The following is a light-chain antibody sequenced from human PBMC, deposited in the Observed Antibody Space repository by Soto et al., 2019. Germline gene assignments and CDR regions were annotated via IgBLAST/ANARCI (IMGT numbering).Light chain of an antibody. J-gene: IGKJ2*03. CDR3: QQASSLPHS. Sequence: DIQMTQSPSSVSASIGDRVTLTCRASQRISTWLAWYQQKPGKAPNLMIYGASRLRSGVPSRFSGSGSGTEFTLTISRLQPEDFATYYCQQASSLPHSFGQGTKVELK. CDR2: GAS. CDR1: QRISTW. V-gene: IGKV1-12*01.